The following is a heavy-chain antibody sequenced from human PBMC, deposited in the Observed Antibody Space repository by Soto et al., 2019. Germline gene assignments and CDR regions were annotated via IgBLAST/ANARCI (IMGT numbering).Heavy chain of an antibody. Sequence: EVQLVESGGDLVQPGGSLRLSCATSDFTFSNYWRHWFRQDPGKGLEWVANISPEGGTTNYVDSVKGRFNVSIDNVRNSVSLQMNSLPVEETAVYFCFGGNGGPQWGQGNLVTVSS. D-gene: IGHD3-16*01. J-gene: IGHJ4*02. CDR3: FGGNGGPQ. CDR2: ISPEGGTT. V-gene: IGHV3-7*03. CDR1: DFTFSNYW.